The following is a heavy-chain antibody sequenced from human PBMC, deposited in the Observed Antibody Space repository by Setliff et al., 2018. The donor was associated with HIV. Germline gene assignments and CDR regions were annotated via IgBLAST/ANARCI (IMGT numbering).Heavy chain of an antibody. CDR1: GGSFSSYY. CDR3: TRMVCSSSGCYGGGYNWFDP. CDR2: FSPTGSP. D-gene: IGHD2-2*01. J-gene: IGHJ5*02. Sequence: SQTLSLTCAFYGGSFSSYYWNWIRQPPGKGLEWIGEFSPTGSPTYNPSLKTRVNISADTSKNQFSLRLSSVTAADTAVYYCTRMVCSSSGCYGGGYNWFDPWGQGTLVTVSS. V-gene: IGHV4-34*09.